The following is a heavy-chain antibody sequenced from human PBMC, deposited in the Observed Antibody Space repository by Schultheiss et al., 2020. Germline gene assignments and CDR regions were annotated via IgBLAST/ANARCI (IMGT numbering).Heavy chain of an antibody. CDR2: INHSGST. CDR3: ARVRAWDWFDP. V-gene: IGHV4-34*01. Sequence: SEALSLTCAVYGGSFSGYYWSWIRQPPGKGLEWIGEINHSGSTNYNPSLKSRVTISVDTSKNQFSLKLSSVTAADTAVYYCARVRAWDWFDPWGQGTLVTVSS. J-gene: IGHJ5*02. CDR1: GGSFSGYY. D-gene: IGHD3-16*01.